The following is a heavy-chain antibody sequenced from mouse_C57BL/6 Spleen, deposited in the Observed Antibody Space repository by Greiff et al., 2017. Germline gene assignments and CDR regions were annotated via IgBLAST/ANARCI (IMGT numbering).Heavy chain of an antibody. V-gene: IGHV1-76*01. D-gene: IGHD1-1*01. CDR3: AREGAYAAMDY. CDR1: GYTFTDYY. Sequence: QVQLKQSGAELVRPGASVKLSCKASGYTFTDYYINWVKQRPGQGLEWIARIYPGSGNTYYNEKFKGKATLTAEKSSSTAYMQLSSLTADDSAVYLCAREGAYAAMDYWGQGTSVTVSA. J-gene: IGHJ4*01. CDR2: IYPGSGNT.